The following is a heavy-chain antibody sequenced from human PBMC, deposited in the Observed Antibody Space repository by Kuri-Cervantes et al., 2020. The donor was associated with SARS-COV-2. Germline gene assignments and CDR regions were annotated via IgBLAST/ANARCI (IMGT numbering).Heavy chain of an antibody. CDR2: INSDGSST. V-gene: IGHV3-74*01. Sequence: GESLKISCAASGFTFSSYWMHWVRQAPGKGLVWVSRINSDGSSTSYADSVKGRFTISRDNAKNTLYLQMNSLRAEDTAVHYCARDPDSSGWYAGDAFDIWGQGTMVTVSS. D-gene: IGHD6-19*01. CDR1: GFTFSSYW. CDR3: ARDPDSSGWYAGDAFDI. J-gene: IGHJ3*02.